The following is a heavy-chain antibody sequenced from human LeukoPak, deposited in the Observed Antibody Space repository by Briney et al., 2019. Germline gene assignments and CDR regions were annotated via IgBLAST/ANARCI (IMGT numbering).Heavy chain of an antibody. D-gene: IGHD3-10*01. CDR3: ARVAIWFGELLRELDY. CDR2: ISAYNGNT. Sequence: ASVKVSCKASGYTFTSYGISWVRQAPGQGLEWMGWISAYNGNTNYAQKLQGRVTMTTDTSTSTAYMELRSLRSDDTAVYYCARVAIWFGELLRELDYWGQGTLVTASS. J-gene: IGHJ4*02. CDR1: GYTFTSYG. V-gene: IGHV1-18*01.